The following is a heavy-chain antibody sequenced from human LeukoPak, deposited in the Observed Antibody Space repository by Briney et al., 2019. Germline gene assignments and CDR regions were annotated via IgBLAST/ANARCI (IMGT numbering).Heavy chain of an antibody. Sequence: GGSLRLSCAASGFTFSSYSINWVRQAPGKGLEWVSSISNSSTYIYYADSVKGRFTISRDNAKNSLYLQMNSLRAEDTAVYFCARDRPEEEGDAFDIWGQGTMVTVSS. CDR3: ARDRPEEEGDAFDI. V-gene: IGHV3-21*03. CDR1: GFTFSSYS. J-gene: IGHJ3*02. CDR2: ISNSSTYI.